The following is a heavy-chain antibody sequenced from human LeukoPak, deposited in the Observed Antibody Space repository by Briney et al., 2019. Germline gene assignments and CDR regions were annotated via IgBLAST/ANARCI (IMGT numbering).Heavy chain of an antibody. D-gene: IGHD4-23*01. CDR2: MYSSGNI. Sequence: GGSLRLSCAASGFIVSDHYMGWVRQAPGKGLDWVSVMYSSGNIHYADSVEGRFTISRDNSKNTLYLQMNSVRAEDTAVYYCSENSGDYGGNIYLFDYWGQGTLGNVSS. CDR1: GFIVSDHY. J-gene: IGHJ4*02. CDR3: SENSGDYGGNIYLFDY. V-gene: IGHV3-53*01.